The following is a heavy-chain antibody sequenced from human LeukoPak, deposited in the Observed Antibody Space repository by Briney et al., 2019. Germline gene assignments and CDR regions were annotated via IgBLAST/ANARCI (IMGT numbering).Heavy chain of an antibody. CDR3: ARVSLSTSGYDDALEI. Sequence: PGGSLSLSCAASGFAPSNYDMHCVRQPTGKGREWVSAIGRHGDTYYAASVKGRFTISREYAKNSLYLQVNSLRVGDTAVYYCARVSLSTSGYDDALEIWGQGTVVTVSS. CDR1: GFAPSNYD. D-gene: IGHD5-12*01. J-gene: IGHJ3*02. V-gene: IGHV3-13*04. CDR2: IGRHGDT.